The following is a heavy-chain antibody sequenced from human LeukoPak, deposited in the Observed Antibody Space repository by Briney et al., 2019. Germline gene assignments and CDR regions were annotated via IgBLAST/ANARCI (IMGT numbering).Heavy chain of an antibody. CDR2: IYYSGST. D-gene: IGHD6-13*01. V-gene: IGHV4-59*01. J-gene: IGHJ4*02. CDR1: GGSISSYY. Sequence: PSETLSLTCTVSGGSISSYYWSWIRQPPGKGLEWIGYIYYSGSTNYNPSLKSRVTISVDTSKNQFSLKLSSVTAADTAVYYCASASSKYSSSWRFDYWGQGTLVTVSS. CDR3: ASASSKYSSSWRFDY.